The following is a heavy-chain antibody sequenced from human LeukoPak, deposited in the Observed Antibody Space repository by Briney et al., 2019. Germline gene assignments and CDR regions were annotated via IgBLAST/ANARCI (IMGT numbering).Heavy chain of an antibody. CDR1: GFTFSDYN. J-gene: IGHJ4*02. D-gene: IGHD1-26*01. Sequence: GALRLSCAASGFTFSDYNMNWVRQAPGKGLEWLSYISSTSNPIYYADSVKGRFTISRDNAKSSLCLQMNSLRDEDTAVYYCARAGVGARFEDYWGQGTLVTVSS. CDR2: ISSTSNPI. CDR3: ARAGVGARFEDY. V-gene: IGHV3-48*02.